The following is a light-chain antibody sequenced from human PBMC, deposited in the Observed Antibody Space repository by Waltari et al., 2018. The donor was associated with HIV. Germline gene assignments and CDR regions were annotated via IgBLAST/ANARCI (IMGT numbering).Light chain of an antibody. V-gene: IGKV1-39*01. J-gene: IGKJ1*01. CDR1: QSISSN. CDR2: AAS. Sequence: DIQMTQSPSSLSASAGDRVTLTCRASQSISSNLNWYQQKPGRAPKLLIYAASSLQSAVPSRFSGSGSGTDFTLTISSLQPEDFATYYCQQSYSTRLTFGQGTKVEIK. CDR3: QQSYSTRLT.